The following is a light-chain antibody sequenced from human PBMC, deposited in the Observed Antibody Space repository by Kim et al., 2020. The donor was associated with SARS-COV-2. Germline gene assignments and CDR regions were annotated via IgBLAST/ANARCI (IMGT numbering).Light chain of an antibody. J-gene: IGLJ2*01. V-gene: IGLV1-40*01. CDR2: GNN. Sequence: QRVAISCTVSSSNIGTTYVVHWYQQLPGTAPRLLIYGNNNRPSGVPDRFAGSKSGTSASLAITGLQTEDEADYYCQSYDSGLGAVVFGGGTQLTVL. CDR1: SSNIGTTYV. CDR3: QSYDSGLGAVV.